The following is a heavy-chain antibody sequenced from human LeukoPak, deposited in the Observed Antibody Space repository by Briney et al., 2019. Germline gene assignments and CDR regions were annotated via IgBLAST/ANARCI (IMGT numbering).Heavy chain of an antibody. J-gene: IGHJ3*02. Sequence: PSETLSLTCTVSGGSISSYYWSWIRQPPGKGLEWIGYIYYSGSTNYNPSLKSRVTISVDTSKNQFSLKLSSVTAADTAVYYCARGSTGYCSSTSCYTLDAFDIWGQGTMVTVSS. CDR3: ARGSTGYCSSTSCYTLDAFDI. D-gene: IGHD2-2*02. CDR1: GGSISSYY. CDR2: IYYSGST. V-gene: IGHV4-59*08.